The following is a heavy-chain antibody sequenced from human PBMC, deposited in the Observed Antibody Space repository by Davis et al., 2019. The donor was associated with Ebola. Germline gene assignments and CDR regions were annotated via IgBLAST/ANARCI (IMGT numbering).Heavy chain of an antibody. V-gene: IGHV3-23*01. Sequence: GGSLRLSCAASGFTFSSYAMSWVRQAPGKGLEWVSAISGSGGSTYYADSVKGRFTISRDNSKNTLYLQMNSLRAEDTAVYYCARVCHNPHDSSGYYSSYYYYYGMDVWGKGTTVTVSS. CDR2: ISGSGGST. D-gene: IGHD3-22*01. J-gene: IGHJ6*04. CDR1: GFTFSSYA. CDR3: ARVCHNPHDSSGYYSSYYYYYGMDV.